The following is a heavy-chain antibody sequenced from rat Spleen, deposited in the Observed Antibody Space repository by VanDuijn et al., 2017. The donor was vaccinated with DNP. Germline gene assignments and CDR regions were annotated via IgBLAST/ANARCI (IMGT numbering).Heavy chain of an antibody. CDR2: ITSSGGYT. CDR1: GFTFNTYW. D-gene: IGHD1-4*01. Sequence: EVQLVESGGGLVQPGRSLKLSCAASGFTFNTYWMTWFRQVPGKGLEWVASITSSGGYTYYPNSVKGRFTISIDNAKNTLYLQMNSLRSEDTATYYCARHVLPLRVWDYWGQGVMVTVSS. V-gene: IGHV5-31*01. CDR3: ARHVLPLRVWDY. J-gene: IGHJ2*01.